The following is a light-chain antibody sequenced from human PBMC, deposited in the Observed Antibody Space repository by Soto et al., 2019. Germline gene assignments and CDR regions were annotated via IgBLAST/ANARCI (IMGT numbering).Light chain of an antibody. CDR2: DAS. V-gene: IGKV3-11*01. Sequence: ETVLTQSPATLSLSPGERATLSCRASQSVSSYLAWYQWKPGQAPRLLIYDASNRATGIPARFSGSGSGTDFTLTISSLEPEDFAVYYCQQSSDWPLTFGGGTKVEIK. J-gene: IGKJ4*01. CDR1: QSVSSY. CDR3: QQSSDWPLT.